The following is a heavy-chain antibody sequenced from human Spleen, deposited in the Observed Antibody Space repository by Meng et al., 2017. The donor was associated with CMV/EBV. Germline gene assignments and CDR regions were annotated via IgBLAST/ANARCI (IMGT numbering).Heavy chain of an antibody. J-gene: IGHJ4*02. V-gene: IGHV3-74*01. D-gene: IGHD3-3*01. Sequence: LSCAASGFTCSTYWMHWVRQAPGKGLVWVSRINSDGSSTSYADSVKGRFTISRDNAKNTLYLQMNSLRAEDTAVYYCAKADFWSAYDYWGQGTLVTVSS. CDR1: GFTCSTYW. CDR2: INSDGSST. CDR3: AKADFWSAYDY.